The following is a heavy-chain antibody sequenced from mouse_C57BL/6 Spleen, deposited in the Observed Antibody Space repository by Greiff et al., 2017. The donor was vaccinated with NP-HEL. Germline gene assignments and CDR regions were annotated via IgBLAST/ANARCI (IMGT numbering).Heavy chain of an antibody. CDR1: GFSLTSYG. CDR3: ARNQDYEGFAY. J-gene: IGHJ3*01. Sequence: QVQLQQSGPGLVQPSQSLSITCTVSGFSLTSYGVHWVRQSPGKGLEWLGVIWSGGSTDYNAAFISRLSISKDNSKSQVFFKMNSLQADDTAIYYCARNQDYEGFAYWGQGTLVTVSA. CDR2: IWSGGST. D-gene: IGHD2-4*01. V-gene: IGHV2-2*01.